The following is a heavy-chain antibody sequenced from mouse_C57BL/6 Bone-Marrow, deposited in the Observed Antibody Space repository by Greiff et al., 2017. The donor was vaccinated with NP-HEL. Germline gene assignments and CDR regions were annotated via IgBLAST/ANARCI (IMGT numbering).Heavy chain of an antibody. CDR2: IDPNSGGT. V-gene: IGHV1-72*01. J-gene: IGHJ4*01. Sequence: VQLQQPGAELVMPGASVKLSCKASGYTFTSYWMHWVKQRPGQGLEWIGEIDPNSGGTKYNEKFKSKATLTVDKPSSTAYMQLSSLTSEDSAVYYCARSGTYGYDAYYYAMDYWGQGTSVTVSS. CDR3: ARSGTYGYDAYYYAMDY. CDR1: GYTFTSYW. D-gene: IGHD2-2*01.